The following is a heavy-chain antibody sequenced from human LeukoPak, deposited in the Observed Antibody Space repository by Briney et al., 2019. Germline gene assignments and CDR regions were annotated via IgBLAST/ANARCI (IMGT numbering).Heavy chain of an antibody. CDR2: INSDGSST. Sequence: PGGTLRLSCAASGFTFSSYWMHWVRQAPGKGLVWVSRINSDGSSTSYADSVKGRFTISRDNAKNTLYLQMNSLRAEDTAVYYCARGRYSGSYFDYWGQGTLVTVSS. CDR1: GFTFSSYW. CDR3: ARGRYSGSYFDY. V-gene: IGHV3-74*01. J-gene: IGHJ4*02. D-gene: IGHD1-26*01.